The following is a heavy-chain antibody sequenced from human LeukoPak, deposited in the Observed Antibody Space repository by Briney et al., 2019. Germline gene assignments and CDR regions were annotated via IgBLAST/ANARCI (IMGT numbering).Heavy chain of an antibody. V-gene: IGHV3-23*01. Sequence: GGSLRLSCAASGFTFSSYAMSWVRQAPGKGLEWVSAISGSGGSTYYADSVKGRFTISRDNSKNTLYLQMNSLRAEDTAVYYCAKDPALSTVVTPGFDYWGQGTLVTVSS. J-gene: IGHJ4*02. CDR2: ISGSGGST. CDR1: GFTFSSYA. D-gene: IGHD4-23*01. CDR3: AKDPALSTVVTPGFDY.